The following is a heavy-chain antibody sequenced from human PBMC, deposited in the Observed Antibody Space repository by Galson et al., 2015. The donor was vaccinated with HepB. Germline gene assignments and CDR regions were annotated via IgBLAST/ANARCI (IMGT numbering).Heavy chain of an antibody. CDR1: GFAFTTFA. CDR3: TRDFKRGYCSSTRCYNAYDV. J-gene: IGHJ3*01. CDR2: INAGNGNT. V-gene: IGHV1-3*01. D-gene: IGHD2-2*01. Sequence: SVKVSCKASGFAFTTFAIHWVRQAPGQRLEWMGWINAGNGNTKVSLNLHDRLTITRDTSASTAYVELSDLRSEDTAVYYCTRDFKRGYCSSTRCYNAYDVWGQGTMVTVSS.